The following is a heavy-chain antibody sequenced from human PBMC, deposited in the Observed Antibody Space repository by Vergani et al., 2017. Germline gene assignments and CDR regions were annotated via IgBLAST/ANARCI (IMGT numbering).Heavy chain of an antibody. CDR1: GFTFSSYS. V-gene: IGHV3-48*01. Sequence: EVQLVESGGGLVQSGGSLRLSCAASGFTFSSYSMNWVRQAPGKGLEWISYITISSSNIYYADSVKGRFTISRDNSKNTVFLQMHSLRAEDTAIYYCVKEKIDLGSYFFDSWGHGILVTVSS. CDR3: VKEKIDLGSYFFDS. D-gene: IGHD2/OR15-2a*01. CDR2: ITISSSNI. J-gene: IGHJ4*01.